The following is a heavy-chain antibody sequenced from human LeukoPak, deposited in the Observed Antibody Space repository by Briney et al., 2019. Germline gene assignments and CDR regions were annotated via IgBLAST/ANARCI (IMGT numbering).Heavy chain of an antibody. CDR3: TREGDFWDFRI. CDR1: GYTFTNYD. Sequence: ASVKVSCKASGYTFTNYDINWVRQATGQGLEWLGWMNPNSGNTGYAPKFQGRVTLTRDTSINTAYMELSSLRSEDTAVYYCTREGDFWDFRIWGQGTMVTVSS. J-gene: IGHJ3*02. D-gene: IGHD3-3*01. CDR2: MNPNSGNT. V-gene: IGHV1-8*03.